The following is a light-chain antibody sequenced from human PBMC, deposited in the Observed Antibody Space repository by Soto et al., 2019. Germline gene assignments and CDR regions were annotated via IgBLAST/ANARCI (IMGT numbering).Light chain of an antibody. CDR1: QSLLYSDGNTH. CDR3: MQGTHWPPYT. Sequence: DVVMTQSPLSLPVTLGQPASISCRSSQSLLYSDGNTHLNWFHQRPGQSPRRLIYKVSNRDSGVPDRFSGIGSGTDFTLKISRVEAEDVGVYYCMQGTHWPPYTFGQGTKLEI. V-gene: IGKV2-30*01. CDR2: KVS. J-gene: IGKJ2*01.